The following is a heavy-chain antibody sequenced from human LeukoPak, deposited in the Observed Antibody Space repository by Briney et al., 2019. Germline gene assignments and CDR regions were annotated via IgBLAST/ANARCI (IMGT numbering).Heavy chain of an antibody. D-gene: IGHD2-2*01. CDR2: IWYDGSNK. J-gene: IGHJ6*04. CDR1: GFTFSSYG. CDR3: ARDLSSNPLMDV. Sequence: PGGSLRLSCAASGFTFSSYGMHWVRQAPGKGLEWVAVIWYDGSNKYYADSVKGRFTISRDNSKNTLYLQMNSLRAEDTAVYYCARDLSSNPLMDVWGKGTTVTVSS. V-gene: IGHV3-33*01.